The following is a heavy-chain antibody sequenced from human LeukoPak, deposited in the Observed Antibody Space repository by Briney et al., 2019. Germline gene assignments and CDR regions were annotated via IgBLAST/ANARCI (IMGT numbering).Heavy chain of an antibody. CDR1: GYTFTSYY. J-gene: IGHJ4*02. CDR3: ATNALHCSSTSCLDY. D-gene: IGHD2-2*01. Sequence: ASVKVSCKASGYTFTSYYMHWVRQAPGQGLEWMGIINPSGGSTSYAQKFQGRVTMTRDTSTSTVYMELSSLRSEDTAVYYCATNALHCSSTSCLDYWGQGTLVTVSS. V-gene: IGHV1-46*01. CDR2: INPSGGST.